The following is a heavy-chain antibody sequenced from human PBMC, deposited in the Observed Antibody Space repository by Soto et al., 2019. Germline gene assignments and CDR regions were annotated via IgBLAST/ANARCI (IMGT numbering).Heavy chain of an antibody. D-gene: IGHD3-9*01. CDR1: GFTFSDAW. J-gene: IGHJ6*02. CDR2: IKRETDDGTT. Sequence: PGGSLRLSCAASGFTFSDAWMSWVRQAPGKGLEWIGRIKRETDDGTTDYTAPMKGRFTISRDGSKNTLFLQMNSLKTDDTAVYYCTTGLGYYDPYGMDVWGQGTTVTVSS. CDR3: TTGLGYYDPYGMDV. V-gene: IGHV3-15*01.